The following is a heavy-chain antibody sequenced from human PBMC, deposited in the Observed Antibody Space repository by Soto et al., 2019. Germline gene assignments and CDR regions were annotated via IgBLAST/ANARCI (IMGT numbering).Heavy chain of an antibody. D-gene: IGHD1-26*01. CDR3: PRHPGLVGATPQSSQYNYGMDV. V-gene: IGHV5-10-1*01. Sequence: GSLKISCKGSGYSFTSYWISWVRQMPLKGLEWMGRIDPSDSYTNYSPSFQGHVTISADKSISAAYLQWSSLKASDTAMYYSPRHPGLVGATPQSSQYNYGMDVCGHGT. J-gene: IGHJ6*02. CDR2: IDPSDSYT. CDR1: GYSFTSYW.